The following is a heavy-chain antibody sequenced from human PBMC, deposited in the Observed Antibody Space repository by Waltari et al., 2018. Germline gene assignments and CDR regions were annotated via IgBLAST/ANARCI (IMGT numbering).Heavy chain of an antibody. D-gene: IGHD2-15*01. CDR2: IIPNFGTA. J-gene: IGHJ4*02. CDR3: ARSGCSGGSCLYFDY. V-gene: IGHV1-69*13. CDR1: GGTFSSYA. Sequence: QVQLVQSGAEVKKPGSSVKVSCKASGGTFSSYAISWVRQALGQGLEWMGGIIPNFGTANDAQKFQGRVTITADESTSTAYMELSSLRSEDTAVYYCARSGCSGGSCLYFDYWGQGTLVTVSS.